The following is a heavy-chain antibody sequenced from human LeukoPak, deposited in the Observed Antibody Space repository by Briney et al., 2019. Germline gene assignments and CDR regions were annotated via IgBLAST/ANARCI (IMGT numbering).Heavy chain of an antibody. CDR2: IWNDGTNK. J-gene: IGHJ4*02. D-gene: IGHD3-22*01. V-gene: IGHV3-30*02. CDR1: GFSFSTYG. CDR3: AKEPARYYESYYFDY. Sequence: PGGSLRLSCAASGFSFSTYGMHWVRQAPGKGLEWVAVIWNDGTNKYYADSVKGRFTISRDNSKNTLYPQMNSLRAEDTAVYYCAKEPARYYESYYFDYWGQGTLVTVSS.